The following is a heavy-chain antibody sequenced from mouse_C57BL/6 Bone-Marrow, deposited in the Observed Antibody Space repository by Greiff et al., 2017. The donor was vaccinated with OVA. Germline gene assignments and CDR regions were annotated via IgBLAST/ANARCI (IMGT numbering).Heavy chain of an antibody. D-gene: IGHD3-2*02. Sequence: EVMLVESGGGLVQPGGSLSLSCAASGFTFTDYYMSWVRQPPGKALEWLGFIRNKANGYTTEYSASVKGRFTISRDNSQSILYLQMNALRAEDSATYYCARLRGDSSGPWFAYWGQGTLVTVSA. J-gene: IGHJ3*01. CDR1: GFTFTDYY. CDR3: ARLRGDSSGPWFAY. V-gene: IGHV7-3*01. CDR2: IRNKANGYTT.